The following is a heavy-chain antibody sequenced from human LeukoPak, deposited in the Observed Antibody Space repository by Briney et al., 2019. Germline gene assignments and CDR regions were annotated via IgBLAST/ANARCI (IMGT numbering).Heavy chain of an antibody. CDR3: VGRRTSAAGNF. D-gene: IGHD6-13*01. J-gene: IGHJ4*02. CDR2: ISGSGGST. Sequence: GGSLRLSCAASGFTFSSYAMSWVRQAPGKGLEWVSAISGSGGSTYYADSVKGRFTISRDNSKNSLSLQMSSPRAEDTAVYYCVGRRTSAAGNFWGQGTLVTVSS. CDR1: GFTFSSYA. V-gene: IGHV3-23*01.